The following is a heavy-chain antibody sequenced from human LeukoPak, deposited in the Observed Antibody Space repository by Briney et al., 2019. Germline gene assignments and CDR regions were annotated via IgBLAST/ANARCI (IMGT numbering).Heavy chain of an antibody. CDR1: GGTISSYY. CDR2: IYYSGST. V-gene: IGHV4-39*01. Sequence: SETLSLTCTVSGGTISSYYWGWIRQPPGKGLEWIGSIYYSGSTYYNASLKSRGTISVDTSKNQFSLKLNSVTAADTAVYFCARQVVAVAGTGYFDYWGQGTLVTVSS. CDR3: ARQVVAVAGTGYFDY. J-gene: IGHJ4*02. D-gene: IGHD6-19*01.